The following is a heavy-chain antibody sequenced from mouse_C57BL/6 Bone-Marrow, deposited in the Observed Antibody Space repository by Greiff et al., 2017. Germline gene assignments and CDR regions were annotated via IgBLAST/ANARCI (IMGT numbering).Heavy chain of an antibody. CDR2: IFPGSGST. J-gene: IGHJ2*01. V-gene: IGHV1-75*01. CDR3: ARDGYPYYFDY. Sequence: QVQLKESGPELVKPGASVKISCKASGYTFTDYYINWVKQRPGQGLEWIGWIFPGSGSTYYNEKFKGKATLTVAKSSSTAYMLLSSLTSEDSAVYCCARDGYPYYFDYWGQGTTLTVSS. D-gene: IGHD2-3*01. CDR1: GYTFTDYY.